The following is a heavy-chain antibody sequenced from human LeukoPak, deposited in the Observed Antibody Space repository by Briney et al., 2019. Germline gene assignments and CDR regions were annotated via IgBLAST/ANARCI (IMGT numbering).Heavy chain of an antibody. Sequence: SETLSLTCTVSGGSISSGSYYWSWIRQPAGKGLEWIGRIYTSGSTNYNPSLKSRVTTSVDTSKNQFSLKLSSVTAADTAVYYCARGGDYYDSSGPSVWYFDLWGRGTLVTVSS. J-gene: IGHJ2*01. CDR3: ARGGDYYDSSGPSVWYFDL. V-gene: IGHV4-61*02. CDR1: GGSISSGSYY. D-gene: IGHD3-22*01. CDR2: IYTSGST.